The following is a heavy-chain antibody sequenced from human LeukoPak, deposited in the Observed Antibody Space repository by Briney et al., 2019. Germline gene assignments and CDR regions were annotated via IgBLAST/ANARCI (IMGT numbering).Heavy chain of an antibody. CDR1: GASISSYY. J-gene: IGHJ6*02. CDR2: IYYSGST. D-gene: IGHD5-12*01. Sequence: SETLSLTCTVSGASISSYYWSWIRQPPGKGLEWIGYIYYSGSTNYNPSLKSRVTISVDTSKNQFSLKLSSVTAADTAVYYCARSDGYSGYDFMIYYYYGMDVWGQGTTVTVSS. V-gene: IGHV4-59*01. CDR3: ARSDGYSGYDFMIYYYYGMDV.